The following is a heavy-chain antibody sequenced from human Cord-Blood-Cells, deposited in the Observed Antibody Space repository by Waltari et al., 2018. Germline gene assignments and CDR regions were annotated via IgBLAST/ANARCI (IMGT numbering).Heavy chain of an antibody. J-gene: IGHJ4*02. CDR3: ARGRLHGDSGYDYFDY. V-gene: IGHV4-38-2*01. CDR2: IYHSGGT. Sequence: QVQLQESGPGLVKPSETLSLTCAVSGYSISSGYYWGWIRQPPGRGLEWIGSIYHSGGTCCNPSLRSRVTISVYASKNQFSLRLSSVPAADTAVYYCARGRLHGDSGYDYFDYWGQGTLVTVSS. CDR1: GYSISSGYY. D-gene: IGHD5-12*01.